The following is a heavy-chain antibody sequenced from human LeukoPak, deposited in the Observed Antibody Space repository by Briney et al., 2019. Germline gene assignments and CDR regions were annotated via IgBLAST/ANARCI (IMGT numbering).Heavy chain of an antibody. D-gene: IGHD2-21*01. V-gene: IGHV3-30*02. J-gene: IGHJ4*02. CDR3: AKVMQLFNRLDS. Sequence: GGSLRLSCAASGFTFSSYGMHWVRQAPGKGLEWVTSIQYDGSNEYYADSVKGRFTVSRDNSKNTVYLQMNSLRVEDTAVYYCAKVMQLFNRLDSWGQGTLITVSS. CDR1: GFTFSSYG. CDR2: IQYDGSNE.